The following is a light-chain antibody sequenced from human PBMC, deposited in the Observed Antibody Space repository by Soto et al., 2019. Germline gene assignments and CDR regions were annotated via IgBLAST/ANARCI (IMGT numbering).Light chain of an antibody. CDR1: QSLVSINGNTF. CDR2: NVS. Sequence: DVVMTQSPLSLPVTLGQPASISCRSSQSLVSINGNTFLIWFQQRPGQSPRRLIYNVSNRDSAVPDRFTRSGSGTDFTLEIIRVEAEDVGVSYCMQATHCPWTFGQGTKVEIK. V-gene: IGKV2-30*01. CDR3: MQATHCPWT. J-gene: IGKJ1*01.